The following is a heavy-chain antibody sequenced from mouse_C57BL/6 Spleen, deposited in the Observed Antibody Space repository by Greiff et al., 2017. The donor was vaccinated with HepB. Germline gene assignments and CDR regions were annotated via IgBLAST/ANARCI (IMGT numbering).Heavy chain of an antibody. V-gene: IGHV1-64*01. J-gene: IGHJ4*01. D-gene: IGHD1-1*01. Sequence: QVQLKQPGAELVKPGASVKLSCKASGYTFTSYWMHWVKQRPGQGLEWIGMIHPNSGSTNYNEKFKSKATLTVDKSSSTAYMQLSSLTSEDSAVYYCARESLREAMDYWGQGTSVTVSS. CDR1: GYTFTSYW. CDR2: IHPNSGST. CDR3: ARESLREAMDY.